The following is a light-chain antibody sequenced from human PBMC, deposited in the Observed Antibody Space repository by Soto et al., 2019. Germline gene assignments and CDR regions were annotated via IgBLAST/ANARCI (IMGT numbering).Light chain of an antibody. Sequence: DIQMTQFPATLSASVGDRVTITCRASQSISYWLAWYQQKPGRAPNLLIYKASTLESGVPSRFSGRGSGTEFTLTITSLQPDDFATYYCQHYNTYSPPYPFGQGTKLEIK. CDR1: QSISYW. CDR3: QHYNTYSPPYP. J-gene: IGKJ2*01. CDR2: KAS. V-gene: IGKV1-5*03.